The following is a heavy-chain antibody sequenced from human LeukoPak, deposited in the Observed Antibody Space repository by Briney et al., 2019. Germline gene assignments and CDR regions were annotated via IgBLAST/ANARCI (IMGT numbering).Heavy chain of an antibody. CDR2: ISAYNGNT. CDR3: ARDFSSGWGANWFDP. J-gene: IGHJ5*02. V-gene: IGHV1-18*01. D-gene: IGHD6-19*01. CDR1: GGTFSSYA. Sequence: ASVKVSCKASGGTFSSYAISWVRQAPGQGLEWMGWISAYNGNTNCAQKLQGRVTMTTDTSTSTAYMELRSLRSDDTAVYYCARDFSSGWGANWFDPWGQGTLVTVSS.